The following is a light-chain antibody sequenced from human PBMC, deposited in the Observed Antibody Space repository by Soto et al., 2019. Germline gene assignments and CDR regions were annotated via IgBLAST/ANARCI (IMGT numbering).Light chain of an antibody. V-gene: IGLV1-47*01. CDR3: AAWDDSLSGWL. CDR2: RNN. CDR1: SSNIGSNY. J-gene: IGLJ3*02. Sequence: QSVLTQPPSASGTPGQRVTISCSGSSSNIGSNYVYWYQQLTGTAPKLLIYRNNQRPSVVPDRFSGSKSGTSASLAISGLRSEDEADYDCAAWDDSLSGWLFGGGTKLTVL.